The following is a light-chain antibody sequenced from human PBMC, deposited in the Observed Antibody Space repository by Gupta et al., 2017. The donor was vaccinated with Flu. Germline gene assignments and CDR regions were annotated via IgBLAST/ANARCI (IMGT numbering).Light chain of an antibody. V-gene: IGKV1-39*01. CDR1: QTITSY. Sequence: ASVGDRVTITCRASQTITSYLNWYQQKPGRAPNLLIHGASRLQCGVPSRFSGSGSGTDFTLTISSLQPEDFATYYCQQRSSTLLTFGAGTKV. J-gene: IGKJ4*01. CDR3: QQRSSTLLT. CDR2: GAS.